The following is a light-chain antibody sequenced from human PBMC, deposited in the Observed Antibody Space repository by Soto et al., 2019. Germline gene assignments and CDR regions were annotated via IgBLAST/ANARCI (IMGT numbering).Light chain of an antibody. V-gene: IGKV3-11*01. Sequence: EIVLTQSPATLSLSPGERATLSCSASQRVSSYLAWYQQKPGQAPRLLIYDASNRATGIPARFSGSGSGTDFTLTISSLEPEDFAVYYCQQRSNWPPVLTFGGGTKVEIK. CDR2: DAS. CDR3: QQRSNWPPVLT. J-gene: IGKJ4*01. CDR1: QRVSSY.